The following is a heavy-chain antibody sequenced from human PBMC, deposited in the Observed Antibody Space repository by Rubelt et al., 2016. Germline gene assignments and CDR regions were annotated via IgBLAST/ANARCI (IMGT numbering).Heavy chain of an antibody. CDR1: GGSFSGYY. J-gene: IGHJ3*01. CDR2: INHSGST. Sequence: QVQLQQWGAGLLKPSETLSLTCAVYGGSFSGYYWSWIRQPPGKGLEWIGEINHSGSTNYNPSLKSRVTISVDTSKNQFSLILSSVTATDTAVYYGARLGPGSTSHAFDLWCQGTMISNSS. V-gene: IGHV4-34*01. CDR3: ARLGPGSTSHAFDL. D-gene: IGHD3-10*01.